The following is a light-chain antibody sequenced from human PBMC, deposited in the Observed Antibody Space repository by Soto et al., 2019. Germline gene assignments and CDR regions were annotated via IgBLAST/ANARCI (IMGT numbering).Light chain of an antibody. CDR2: GAS. CDR3: QQYNSYPWT. V-gene: IGKV1-9*01. CDR1: QGVSTY. Sequence: DIQLTQSPSFLSASVGDRVTMTCRASQGVSTYLAWYQQKPGKAPKLLIYGASTLQSGVPSRFSGSGSGTEFALAISSLQPDDFATYFCQQYNSYPWTFGQGTKVDIK. J-gene: IGKJ1*01.